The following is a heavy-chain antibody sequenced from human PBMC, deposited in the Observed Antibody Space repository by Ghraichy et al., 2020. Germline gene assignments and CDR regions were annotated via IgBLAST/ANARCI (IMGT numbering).Heavy chain of an antibody. D-gene: IGHD2-21*02. CDR3: ARDHCGGDCYPPQPEYFQH. CDR1: GGSISSYY. Sequence: SETLSLTCTVSGGSISSYYWSWIRQPPGKGLEWIGYIYYSGSTNYNPSLKSRVTISVDTSKNQFSLKLSSVTAADTAVYYCARDHCGGDCYPPQPEYFQHWGQGTLVTVSS. CDR2: IYYSGST. J-gene: IGHJ1*01. V-gene: IGHV4-59*01.